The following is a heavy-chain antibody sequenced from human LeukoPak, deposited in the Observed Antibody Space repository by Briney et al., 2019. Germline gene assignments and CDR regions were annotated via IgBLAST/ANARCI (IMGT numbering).Heavy chain of an antibody. CDR3: ARDAGYYFYYVDV. CDR2: IDPNTGGT. J-gene: IGHJ6*03. Sequence: ASVKVSCKASGYTFSSYGISWVRQAPGQGLEWMGRIDPNTGGTNYAQKFQGRVTMVRDTSITTVHMELSRLRSDDTAVYYCARDAGYYFYYVDVWGEGTTVTVSS. V-gene: IGHV1-2*02. CDR1: GYTFSSYG.